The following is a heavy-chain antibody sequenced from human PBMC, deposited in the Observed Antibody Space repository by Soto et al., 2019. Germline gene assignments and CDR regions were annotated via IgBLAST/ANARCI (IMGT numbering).Heavy chain of an antibody. CDR3: ARADFWSGYSTFGYYYHYGMDV. J-gene: IGHJ6*02. Sequence: QVQLVESGGGVVQPGRSLRLSCAASGFTFSSYGMHWVRQAPGKGLEWVAVIWYDGSNKSYADSVKGRFTISRDNSKKALYLQMNSLRAEDTAVYYYARADFWSGYSTFGYYYHYGMDVWGQGTTVAVSS. CDR2: IWYDGSNK. CDR1: GFTFSSYG. D-gene: IGHD3-3*01. V-gene: IGHV3-33*01.